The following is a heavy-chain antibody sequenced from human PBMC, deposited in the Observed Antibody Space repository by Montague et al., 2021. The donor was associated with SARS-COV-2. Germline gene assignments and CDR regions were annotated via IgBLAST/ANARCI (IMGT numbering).Heavy chain of an antibody. CDR1: GGSISSSSYY. D-gene: IGHD3-16*01. Sequence: SETLSLTCTVSGGSISSSSYYWGWIRQPPGKGLEWIGSIYYSASTYYNPSLKSRVTISVDTANNQFSLKLSSVTAADTAVYYCARVTPYTDDYYFDYWGQGALVTVSS. J-gene: IGHJ4*02. V-gene: IGHV4-39*01. CDR2: IYYSAST. CDR3: ARVTPYTDDYYFDY.